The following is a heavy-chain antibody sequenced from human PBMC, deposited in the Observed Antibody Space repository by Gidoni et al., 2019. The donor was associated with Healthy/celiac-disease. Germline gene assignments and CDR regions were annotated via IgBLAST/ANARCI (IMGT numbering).Heavy chain of an antibody. J-gene: IGHJ4*02. D-gene: IGHD4-17*01. CDR1: GGSISSGGYY. Sequence: QVPLQESGPGLVKPSQTLSLTCTVSGGSISSGGYYWSWIRQHPGKGLEWIGYLYYSGSTYYNPSLKSRITISVDTSKNQFSLKLSSVTAAYTAVYYCARDAGYGDPYYFDYWGQGTLVTVSS. V-gene: IGHV4-31*03. CDR2: LYYSGST. CDR3: ARDAGYGDPYYFDY.